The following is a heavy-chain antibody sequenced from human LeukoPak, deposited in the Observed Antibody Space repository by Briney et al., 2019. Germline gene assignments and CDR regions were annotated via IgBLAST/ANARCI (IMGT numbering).Heavy chain of an antibody. CDR1: GGTFSSYA. J-gene: IGHJ1*01. Sequence: SVKVSCKASGGTFSSYAISWVRQAPGQGLEWMGGIIPIFCTANYAQKFQGRVTITADESTSTAYMELSSLRSEDTAVYYCAMLGYCSGGSCYQPAEYFQHWGQGTLVTVSS. D-gene: IGHD2-15*01. V-gene: IGHV1-69*01. CDR2: IIPIFCTA. CDR3: AMLGYCSGGSCYQPAEYFQH.